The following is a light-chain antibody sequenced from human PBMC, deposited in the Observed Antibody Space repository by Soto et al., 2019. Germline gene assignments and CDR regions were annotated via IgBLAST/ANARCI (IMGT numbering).Light chain of an antibody. CDR1: STDVGSYNL. V-gene: IGLV2-14*02. J-gene: IGLJ2*01. CDR3: CSYTGSNNVV. Sequence: QSALTQPASVSGSPGQSITISCIGTSTDVGSYNLFSWYQQHPGKAPKLIIYEGTKRPAGVSNRFSGSKSGNTASLTVSGLQAEDEADYFCCSYTGSNNVVFGGGTKLTVL. CDR2: EGT.